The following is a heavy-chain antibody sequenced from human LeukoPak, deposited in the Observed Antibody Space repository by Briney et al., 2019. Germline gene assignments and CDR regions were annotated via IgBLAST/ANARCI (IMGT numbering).Heavy chain of an antibody. D-gene: IGHD6-13*01. CDR3: ARARSSTGDFDY. Sequence: ASETLSLTCVLSGGSSPTYYWGWMRDTPGTGLECMGHIYTSGRTNYNPSPKSRVTMSADTSKNQFSLKLTSVTAGDTYVYCCARARSSTGDFDYWGQGTLVTGSS. CDR1: GGSSPTYY. J-gene: IGHJ4*02. V-gene: IGHV4-4*07. CDR2: IYTSGRT.